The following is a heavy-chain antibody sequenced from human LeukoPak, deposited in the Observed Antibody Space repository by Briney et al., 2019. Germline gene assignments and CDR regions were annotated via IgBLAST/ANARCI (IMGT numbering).Heavy chain of an antibody. D-gene: IGHD3-16*02. Sequence: ASVKVSCKASGYTFSGYQIHWVRQAPGQGLEWMGWINPNSGDTKYAQKFQGRVTMTSDTSTSTVYMELSRLSSDDTAVYSCARGAVSGTCRYLYWGQGTLVTVSS. J-gene: IGHJ4*02. V-gene: IGHV1-2*02. CDR2: INPNSGDT. CDR3: ARGAVSGTCRYLY. CDR1: GYTFSGYQ.